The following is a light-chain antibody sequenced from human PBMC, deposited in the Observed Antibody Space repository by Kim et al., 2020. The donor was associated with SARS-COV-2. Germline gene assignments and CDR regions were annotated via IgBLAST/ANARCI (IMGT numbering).Light chain of an antibody. J-gene: IGKJ1*01. Sequence: VSIGDRVNITCRTSQDISSNLAWFQQKPGKAPKSLIYAASSLQSGAPSRFSGGGSGTDFTLNISSLQAEDSATYYCQQYSSYPRTFGQGTKVDIK. CDR2: AAS. V-gene: IGKV1-16*01. CDR3: QQYSSYPRT. CDR1: QDISSN.